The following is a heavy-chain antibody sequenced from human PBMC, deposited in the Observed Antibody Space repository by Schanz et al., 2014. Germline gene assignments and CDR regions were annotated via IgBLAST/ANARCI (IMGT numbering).Heavy chain of an antibody. D-gene: IGHD2-2*01. Sequence: VQLVESGGGLVQPGGSLRLSCAASGFTFSNYDMHWVRQAIGKGLEWVSGIGPASDPYYADSVKGRFTISRDNSKNTLYVQMNSLRAEDTAVYYCAKSMYSTSWAFDFWGQGAQVTVSS. J-gene: IGHJ4*02. CDR3: AKSMYSTSWAFDF. CDR1: GFTFSNYD. V-gene: IGHV3-13*05. CDR2: IGPASDP.